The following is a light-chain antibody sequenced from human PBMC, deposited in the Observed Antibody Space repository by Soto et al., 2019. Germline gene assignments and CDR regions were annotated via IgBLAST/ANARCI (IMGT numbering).Light chain of an antibody. V-gene: IGKV1-5*01. Sequence: DIQLTQSPSFLSASVGDRVTIACRASQSIRRWLAWYQQKPGKAPKLLIFDASTLESGVPSRFSGRGSETEFTLTISSLQPDDFATYYCQQYNSYSPATFGQGTKVDIK. CDR2: DAS. J-gene: IGKJ1*01. CDR3: QQYNSYSPAT. CDR1: QSIRRW.